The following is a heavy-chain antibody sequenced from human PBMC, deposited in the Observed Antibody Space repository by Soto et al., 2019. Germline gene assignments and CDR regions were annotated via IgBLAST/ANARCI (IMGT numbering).Heavy chain of an antibody. CDR1: GFTFSSYG. CDR3: ARLLVVTAIQAENY. CDR2: ISYDGSNK. V-gene: IGHV3-30*03. J-gene: IGHJ4*02. Sequence: VGSLRLSCAASGFTFSSYGMHWVRQAPGKGLEWVAVISYDGSNKYYADSVKGRFTISRDNSKNTLYLQMNSLRAEDTAVYYCARLLVVTAIQAENYWGQGTLVTVSS. D-gene: IGHD2-21*02.